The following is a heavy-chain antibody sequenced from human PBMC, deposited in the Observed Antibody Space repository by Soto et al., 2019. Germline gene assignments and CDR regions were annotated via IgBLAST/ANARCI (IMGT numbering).Heavy chain of an antibody. J-gene: IGHJ5*02. V-gene: IGHV3-30*18. Sequence: QVQLVESGGGVVQPGRSLRLSCAASGFTFSSYGMHWVRQAPGKGLEWVAVISYDGSNKYYVDSVKGRFTISRDNSKNTLYLQMNSLRAEDTAVYYCAKDYPYCSGGSCSNWFDPWGQGTLVTVSS. CDR1: GFTFSSYG. D-gene: IGHD2-15*01. CDR2: ISYDGSNK. CDR3: AKDYPYCSGGSCSNWFDP.